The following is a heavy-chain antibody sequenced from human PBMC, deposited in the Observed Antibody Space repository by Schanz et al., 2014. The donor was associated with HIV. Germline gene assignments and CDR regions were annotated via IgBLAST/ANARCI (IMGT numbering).Heavy chain of an antibody. CDR2: INPNSGGT. J-gene: IGHJ4*02. CDR3: ARGRYSGSYYNY. CDR1: GYTFTGYY. V-gene: IGHV1-2*02. D-gene: IGHD1-26*01. Sequence: QVQLVQSGAEVKKPGASVKVSCKASGYTFTGYYMHWVRQAPGQGLEWMGWINPNSGGTNYAQKFQGRLTMTTDTSTSTAYMELSSLRSEDTAVYYCARGRYSGSYYNYWGQGTLVTVSS.